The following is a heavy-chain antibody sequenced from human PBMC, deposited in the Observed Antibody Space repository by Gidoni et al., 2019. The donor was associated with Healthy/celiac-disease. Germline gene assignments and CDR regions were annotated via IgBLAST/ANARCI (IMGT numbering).Heavy chain of an antibody. CDR2: IYDSGST. J-gene: IGHJ5*02. V-gene: IGHV4-59*01. Sequence: QVQLQESGPGLVNPSGTRSLTCTVPGGSISTYYWSWIRQPPGKGLEWLGYIYDSGSTNYNPSLKSRVTISVDMSKNQFYLNLSSVTAADTAVYYCARTTLSWFDPWGQGALVTVSS. CDR3: ARTTLSWFDP. CDR1: GGSISTYY. D-gene: IGHD3-16*01.